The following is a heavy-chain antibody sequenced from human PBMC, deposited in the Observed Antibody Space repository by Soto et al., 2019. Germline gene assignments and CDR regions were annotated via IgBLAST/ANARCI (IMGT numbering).Heavy chain of an antibody. J-gene: IGHJ5*02. CDR2: ITSSGGNA. Sequence: GGSLRLSCAASGFSFKDYYMTWMRQTPEKGLEWISTITSSGGNAYYAASVKGRVTISRDNAHNSLYLQMSGLRAEDTALYYCPRAMYTKCMNNLDLWGQGTLNAVSS. D-gene: IGHD1-20*01. V-gene: IGHV3-11*01. CDR1: GFSFKDYY. CDR3: PRAMYTKCMNNLDL.